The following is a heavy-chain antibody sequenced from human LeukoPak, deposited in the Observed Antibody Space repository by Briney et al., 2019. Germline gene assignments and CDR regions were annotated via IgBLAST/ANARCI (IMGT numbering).Heavy chain of an antibody. Sequence: PSETLSLTCTVSGGSMSSYYWSWMRQPPGKGLEWIGYIYYSGSTNYNPSLKSRVTISVDTSKNQFSLKLSSVTAADTAVYYCARVTGSFHYYGMDVWGQGTTVTASS. V-gene: IGHV4-59*08. J-gene: IGHJ6*02. CDR2: IYYSGST. D-gene: IGHD3-10*01. CDR3: ARVTGSFHYYGMDV. CDR1: GGSMSSYY.